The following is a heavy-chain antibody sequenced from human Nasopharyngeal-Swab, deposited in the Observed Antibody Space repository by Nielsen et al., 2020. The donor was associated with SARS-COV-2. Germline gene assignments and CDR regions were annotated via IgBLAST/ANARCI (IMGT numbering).Heavy chain of an antibody. D-gene: IGHD3-10*01. Sequence: GESLKISCAASGFTFSSYGMHWVRQVPGKGLEWVAVIWYDGSNKYYADSVKGRFTISRDNSKNTLYLQMNSLRAEDTAVYYCARDIGAWFRELRYWGQGTLVTVSS. CDR2: IWYDGSNK. CDR1: GFTFSSYG. V-gene: IGHV3-33*01. CDR3: ARDIGAWFRELRY. J-gene: IGHJ4*02.